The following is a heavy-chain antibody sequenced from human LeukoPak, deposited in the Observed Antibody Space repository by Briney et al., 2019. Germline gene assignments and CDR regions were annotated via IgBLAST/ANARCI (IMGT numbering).Heavy chain of an antibody. CDR1: GFTFDSYA. D-gene: IGHD6-19*01. V-gene: IGHV3-23*01. CDR2: ITSSGGS. CDR3: AKLSGQWLVPGGAFHI. J-gene: IGHJ3*02. Sequence: PGGSLRLSCAASGFTFDSYAMSWVRQAPGKGLEWVSGITSSGGSDYADSVRGRFTISRDHSKNTLYLQMNSLRAEDTVLYYCAKLSGQWLVPGGAFHIWGQGTMVTVSS.